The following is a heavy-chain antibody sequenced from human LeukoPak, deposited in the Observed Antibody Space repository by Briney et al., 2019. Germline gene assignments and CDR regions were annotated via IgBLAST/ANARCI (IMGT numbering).Heavy chain of an antibody. Sequence: SVKVSCKASGGTFSSYAISWVRQAPGQGLEWMGGIIPIFGTANYAQKFQGRVTITADESTSTAYMELSSLRSEDTAVYYCASSVVPAAIAWFDPWGQGTLVTVSS. V-gene: IGHV1-69*13. D-gene: IGHD2-2*02. J-gene: IGHJ5*02. CDR1: GGTFSSYA. CDR3: ASSVVPAAIAWFDP. CDR2: IIPIFGTA.